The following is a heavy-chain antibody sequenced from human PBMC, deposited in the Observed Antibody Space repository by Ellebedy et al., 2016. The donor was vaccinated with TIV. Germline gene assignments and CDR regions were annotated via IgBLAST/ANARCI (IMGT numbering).Heavy chain of an antibody. V-gene: IGHV3-21*01. J-gene: IGHJ4*02. CDR3: ARTSGSYPDRPSDY. CDR1: GFTFSSYS. D-gene: IGHD3-10*01. CDR2: ISSSSSYI. Sequence: GESLKISCAASGFTFSSYSMNWVRQAPGKGLEWVSSISSSSSYIYYADSVKGRFTISRDNAKNSLYLQMNSLRAEDTAVYYCARTSGSYPDRPSDYWGQGTLVTVSS.